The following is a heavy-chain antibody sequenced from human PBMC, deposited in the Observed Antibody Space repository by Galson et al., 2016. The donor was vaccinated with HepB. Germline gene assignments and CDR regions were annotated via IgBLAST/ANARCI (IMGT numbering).Heavy chain of an antibody. CDR1: AATFSTHA. Sequence: SVKVSCKASAATFSTHAITWVRQAPGQGLEWMGVTIPRFGRTNYAQKFQGRLTMTADESTTTVFMELSRLGPDDTAVFYCARGGNLFDSWGQGTLVTVSS. CDR2: TIPRFGRT. J-gene: IGHJ4*02. V-gene: IGHV1-69*13. CDR3: ARGGNLFDS. D-gene: IGHD4-23*01.